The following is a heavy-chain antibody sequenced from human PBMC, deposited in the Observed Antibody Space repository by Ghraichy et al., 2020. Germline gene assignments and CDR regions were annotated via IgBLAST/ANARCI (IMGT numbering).Heavy chain of an antibody. CDR2: INGEGSTI. D-gene: IGHD6-13*01. V-gene: IGHV3-74*03. CDR3: ATSRYTSSSFDP. Sequence: LSLTCAASGFTFSTNWMFWVRQAPGKGLVWVSRINGEGSTITYADSVKGRFTISRDNAKNTLYLQMNSLRAEDTAVYYCATSRYTSSSFDPWGQGTLVTVSS. CDR1: GFTFSTNW. J-gene: IGHJ5*02.